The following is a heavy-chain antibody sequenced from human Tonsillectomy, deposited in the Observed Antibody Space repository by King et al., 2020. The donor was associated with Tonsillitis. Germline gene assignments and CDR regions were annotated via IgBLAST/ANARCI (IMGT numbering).Heavy chain of an antibody. D-gene: IGHD5-18*01. CDR1: GGSISSSSYY. Sequence: QLQESGPGLVKPSETLSLTCTVSGGSISSSSYYWGWIRQPPGKGLEWIGSIYYSGSTYYNPSLKSRVTISVDTSKNQFSLKLSSVTAADTAVYYCARQGATAMSSTYPRDYYGMDVWGQGTTVTVSS. CDR3: ARQGATAMSSTYPRDYYGMDV. V-gene: IGHV4-39*01. J-gene: IGHJ6*02. CDR2: IYYSGST.